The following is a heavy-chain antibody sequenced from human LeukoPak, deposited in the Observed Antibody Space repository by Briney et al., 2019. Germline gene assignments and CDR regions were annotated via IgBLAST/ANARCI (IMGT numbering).Heavy chain of an antibody. CDR1: GFTFSSYA. CDR2: ISGSGGST. J-gene: IGHJ4*02. D-gene: IGHD5-18*01. V-gene: IGHV3-23*01. Sequence: GGSLRLSCAASGFTFSSYAMSWVRQAPGKGLEWVSAISGSGGSTYYADSVKGRFTISRDNAKNSLYLQMNSLRAEDTAVYYCARSGGYSYGYFDYWGQGTLVTVSS. CDR3: ARSGGYSYGYFDY.